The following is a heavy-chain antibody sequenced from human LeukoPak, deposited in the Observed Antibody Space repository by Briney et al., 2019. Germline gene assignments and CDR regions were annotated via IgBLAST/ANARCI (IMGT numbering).Heavy chain of an antibody. CDR1: GYTFTGYY. Sequence: ASVKVSCKASGYTFTGYYMHWVRQAPGQGLEWMGWINPNSGGTNYARKFQGRVTMTRDTSISTAYMELSRLRSDDTAVYYCARGFQRELSNSPFDYWGQGTLVTVSS. CDR2: INPNSGGT. D-gene: IGHD1-26*01. J-gene: IGHJ4*02. V-gene: IGHV1-2*02. CDR3: ARGFQRELSNSPFDY.